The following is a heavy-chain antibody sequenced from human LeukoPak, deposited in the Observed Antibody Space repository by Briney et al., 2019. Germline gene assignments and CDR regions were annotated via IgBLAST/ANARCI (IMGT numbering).Heavy chain of an antibody. D-gene: IGHD1-26*01. V-gene: IGHV3-21*01. Sequence: GGSLRLSCAASGFTFSGYAMSWVRQAPGKWLEWVSSMSSSSGLIYYGDSVKGRFTVSRDNAKRSLYLQMNSLRADDTAVYYCAREFDGSDSGAGYWCQETLVTVSS. CDR3: AREFDGSDSGAGY. CDR2: MSSSSGLI. J-gene: IGHJ4*02. CDR1: GFTFSGYA.